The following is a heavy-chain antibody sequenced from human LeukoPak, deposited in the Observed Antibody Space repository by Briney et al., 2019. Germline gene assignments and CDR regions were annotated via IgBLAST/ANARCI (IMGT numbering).Heavy chain of an antibody. CDR1: GFTFSSYA. CDR3: ARDRAAVYYYGMDV. V-gene: IGHV3-30-3*01. Sequence: VGSLRLSCAASGFTFSSYAMHWVRQAPGKGLEWVAVISYDGSNKYYADSVKGRFTISRDNSKNTLYLQMNSLRAEDTAVYYCARDRAAVYYYGMDVWGQGTTVTVSS. CDR2: ISYDGSNK. D-gene: IGHD3-10*01. J-gene: IGHJ6*02.